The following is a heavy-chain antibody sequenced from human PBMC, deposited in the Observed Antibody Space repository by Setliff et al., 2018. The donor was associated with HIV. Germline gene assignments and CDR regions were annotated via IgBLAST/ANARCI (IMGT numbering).Heavy chain of an antibody. CDR2: IIPIFGRA. J-gene: IGHJ4*02. D-gene: IGHD6-13*01. Sequence: ASVKVSCKASGDTFSSYAINWVRQAPGQGLEWMGGIIPIFGRANYAQKLQGRVTMTTDTSTSTAYMELRSLRSDDTAVYYCARPRIEGGQLVDYWGQGTQVTVSS. CDR1: GDTFSSYA. CDR3: ARPRIEGGQLVDY. V-gene: IGHV1-69*05.